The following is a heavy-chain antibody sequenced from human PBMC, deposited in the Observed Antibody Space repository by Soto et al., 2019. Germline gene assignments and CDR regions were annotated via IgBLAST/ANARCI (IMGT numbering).Heavy chain of an antibody. CDR2: ISYDGSSK. Sequence: PGGSLRLSCAASGFTFSSYGMHWVRQAPGKGLEWVAVISYDGSSKYYADSVKGRFTISRDNSKNTLYLQMNSLRAEDTAVYYCAKGSRGTMVRGVIGGMDVWGQATTVTVSS. V-gene: IGHV3-30*18. D-gene: IGHD3-10*01. CDR1: GFTFSSYG. CDR3: AKGSRGTMVRGVIGGMDV. J-gene: IGHJ6*02.